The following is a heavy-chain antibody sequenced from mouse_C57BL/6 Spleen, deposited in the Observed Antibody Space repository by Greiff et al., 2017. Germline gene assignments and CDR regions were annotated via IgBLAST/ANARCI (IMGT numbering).Heavy chain of an antibody. J-gene: IGHJ4*01. CDR1: GYTFTSYW. Sequence: QVQLQQPGAELVKPGASVKVSCKASGYTFTSYWMHWVKQRPGQGLEWIGRIHPSDSDTNYNQKFKGKATLTVDKSSSTAYMQISSRTSEDSAVYDCAMLPYDYDGYAMDYWGQGTSVTVSS. CDR2: IHPSDSDT. V-gene: IGHV1-74*01. D-gene: IGHD2-4*01. CDR3: AMLPYDYDGYAMDY.